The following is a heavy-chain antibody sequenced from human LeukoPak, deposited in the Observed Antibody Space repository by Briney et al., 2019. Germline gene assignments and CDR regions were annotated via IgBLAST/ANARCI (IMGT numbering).Heavy chain of an antibody. CDR1: GGTFSSYA. J-gene: IGHJ6*02. V-gene: IGHV1-8*02. CDR3: AKTMGATTYYYGMDV. D-gene: IGHD1-26*01. CDR2: MNPNSGNT. Sequence: ASVKVSCKASGGTFSSYAINWVRQATGQGLEWMGWMNPNSGNTGYAQKFQGRVTMTRNTSISTAYMELSSLRSEDTAVYYCAKTMGATTYYYGMDVWGQGTTVTVSS.